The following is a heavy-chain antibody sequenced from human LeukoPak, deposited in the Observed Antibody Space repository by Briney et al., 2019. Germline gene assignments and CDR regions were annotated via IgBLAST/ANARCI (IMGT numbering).Heavy chain of an antibody. V-gene: IGHV4-39*07. CDR1: GGSISSSSYY. Sequence: ASETLSLTCTVSGGSISSSSYYWGWIRQPPGKGLEWIGSIYYSGSTYYNPSLKSRVTISVDTSKNQFSLKLSSVTAADTAVYYCAGGEVWFGEVGRFDYWGQGTLVTVSS. J-gene: IGHJ4*02. CDR3: AGGEVWFGEVGRFDY. CDR2: IYYSGST. D-gene: IGHD3-10*01.